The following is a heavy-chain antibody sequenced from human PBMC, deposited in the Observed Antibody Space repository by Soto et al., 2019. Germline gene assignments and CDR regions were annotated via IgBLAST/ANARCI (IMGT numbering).Heavy chain of an antibody. CDR1: GGYISSYY. Sequence: SETLSLTCTVCGGYISSYYWSWIRHPPRRCLEWIGYIYYSGSTNYNPSLKSRVTISVDTSKNQFSLKLSSVTAADTAVYYCTRRDSGSYVQNDYYYGMDVWGQGTTVTVSS. J-gene: IGHJ6*02. CDR2: IYYSGST. D-gene: IGHD1-26*01. CDR3: TRRDSGSYVQNDYYYGMDV. V-gene: IGHV4-59*01.